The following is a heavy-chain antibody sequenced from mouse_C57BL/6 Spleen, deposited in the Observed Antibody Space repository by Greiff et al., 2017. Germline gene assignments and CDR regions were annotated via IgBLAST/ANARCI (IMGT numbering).Heavy chain of an antibody. CDR2: INPSIGGT. CDR3: ARSESNWDVDDY. CDR1: GYTFTSYW. D-gene: IGHD4-1*01. J-gene: IGHJ2*01. Sequence: QVQLQQPGTELVKPGASVKLSCKASGYTFTSYWMHWVKQRPGQGLEWIGNINPSIGGTNYNEKFKSKATLTVDKSSSTAYMQLSSLTSEDSAVYYCARSESNWDVDDYWGQGTTLTVSS. V-gene: IGHV1-53*01.